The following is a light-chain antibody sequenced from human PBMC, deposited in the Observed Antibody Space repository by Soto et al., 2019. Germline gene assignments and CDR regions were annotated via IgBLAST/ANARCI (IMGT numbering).Light chain of an antibody. CDR2: DAS. CDR3: QQYNNWPLT. V-gene: IGKV3D-15*01. Sequence: EVVLTQSPASLSLSPGDRATLSCRADQSVSDYLAWYQQKPGQPPRLLFFDASSRATGVPHRFSAGGSGTDFTLIISSLQSEDFAVYYCQQYNNWPLTFGGGTKVEIK. CDR1: QSVSDY. J-gene: IGKJ4*01.